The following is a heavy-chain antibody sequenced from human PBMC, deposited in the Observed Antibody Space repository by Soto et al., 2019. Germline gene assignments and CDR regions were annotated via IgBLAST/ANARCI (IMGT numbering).Heavy chain of an antibody. V-gene: IGHV4-39*01. Sequence: SETLSLTCSVSGGSVTSGSSYWGWVRQAPGKGLEWIGDVFFRGNTWYNADLKARLTISVDTSNDQFSLRLSSVTAADTAFYFFVRLTSRIAAASQGRSKSLDTWGPGTLVAVSP. D-gene: IGHD6-25*01. CDR2: VFFRGNT. J-gene: IGHJ4*02. CDR3: VRLTSRIAAASQGRSKSLDT. CDR1: GGSVTSGSSY.